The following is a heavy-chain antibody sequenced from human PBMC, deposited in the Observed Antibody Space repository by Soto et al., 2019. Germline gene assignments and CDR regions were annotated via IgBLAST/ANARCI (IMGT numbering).Heavy chain of an antibody. J-gene: IGHJ5*02. CDR2: INAGNGNT. V-gene: IGHV1-3*01. Sequence: ASVKVSCKASGYTFTSYAMHWVRQAPGQRLEWMGWINAGNGNTKYSQKFQGRVTITRDTSTDTAYMELSSLRSEDTAVYYCAKVKDIVVVPAAISWFDPWGQGTLVTVSS. CDR1: GYTFTSYA. CDR3: AKVKDIVVVPAAISWFDP. D-gene: IGHD2-2*01.